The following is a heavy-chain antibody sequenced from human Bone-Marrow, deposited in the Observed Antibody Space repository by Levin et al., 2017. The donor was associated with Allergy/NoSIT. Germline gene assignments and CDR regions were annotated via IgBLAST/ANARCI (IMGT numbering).Heavy chain of an antibody. CDR3: ATPPTSGY. Sequence: GGSLRLSCAASGFTVSNNYMSWVRQAPGKGLEGVSIIYSGGNTYYADSVKGRFTMSRDRSKNTVYLQMNSLRAEDTAVYYCATPPTSGYSGQGTLVTVSS. J-gene: IGHJ4*02. CDR1: GFTVSNNY. V-gene: IGHV3-53*01. CDR2: IYSGGNT.